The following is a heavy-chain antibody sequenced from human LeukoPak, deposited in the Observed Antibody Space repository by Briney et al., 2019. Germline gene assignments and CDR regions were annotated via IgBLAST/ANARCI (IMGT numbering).Heavy chain of an antibody. J-gene: IGHJ4*02. V-gene: IGHV4-34*01. CDR2: INHSGST. Sequence: SETLSLTCAVYGGSFSGYYWSWIRQPPGKGLEWIGEINHSGSTNYNPSLKSRVIISVDTSKNQFSLKLSSVTAADTAVYYCARGVRSSIYSYGFMNYWGQGTLVTVSS. D-gene: IGHD5-18*01. CDR1: GGSFSGYY. CDR3: ARGVRSSIYSYGFMNY.